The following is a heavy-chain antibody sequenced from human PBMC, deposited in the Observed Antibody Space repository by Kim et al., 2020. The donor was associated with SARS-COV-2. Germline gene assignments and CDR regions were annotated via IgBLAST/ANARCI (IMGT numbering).Heavy chain of an antibody. V-gene: IGHV4-39*01. D-gene: IGHD2-15*01. CDR1: VGSISSSTYY. CDR2: IYYSGST. CDR3: ARQDCSGGSCYTDWFDP. J-gene: IGHJ5*02. Sequence: SETLSLTCTVSVGSISSSTYYWGWIRQPPGKGLEWIGSIYYSGSTYYNPSLKSRVTIAVDTSKNQFSLKLSSVTAADTAVYYCARQDCSGGSCYTDWFDPWGRGTLVTVSS.